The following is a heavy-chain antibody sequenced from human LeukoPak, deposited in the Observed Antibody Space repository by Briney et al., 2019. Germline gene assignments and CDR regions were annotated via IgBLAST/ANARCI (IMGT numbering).Heavy chain of an antibody. CDR2: INPIFRTS. D-gene: IGHD3-3*01. J-gene: IGHJ6*02. Sequence: SVKVSCKASGGAFRSSAISWVRQAPGQGLEWMGGINPIFRTSDYAQKFEGKVTITADESTSTAYMELSSLKSEDTAVYYCARGGGIFGVLTTAHYYGMDVWGQGTTVIVAS. V-gene: IGHV1-69*13. CDR1: GGAFRSSA. CDR3: ARGGGIFGVLTTAHYYGMDV.